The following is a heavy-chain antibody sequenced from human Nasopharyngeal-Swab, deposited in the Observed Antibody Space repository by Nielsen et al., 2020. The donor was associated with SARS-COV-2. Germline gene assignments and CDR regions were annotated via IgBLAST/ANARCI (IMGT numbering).Heavy chain of an antibody. CDR3: ARAQIVATIGPYYYYMDV. Sequence: SVKVSCKASGGTFSSYAISWVRQAPGQGLEWMGGIIPIFGTANYAQKFQGRVTITADKSTSTAYMELSSLRSEDTAVYYCARAQIVATIGPYYYYMDVWGKGTTVTVSS. CDR1: GGTFSSYA. J-gene: IGHJ6*03. D-gene: IGHD5-12*01. CDR2: IIPIFGTA. V-gene: IGHV1-69*06.